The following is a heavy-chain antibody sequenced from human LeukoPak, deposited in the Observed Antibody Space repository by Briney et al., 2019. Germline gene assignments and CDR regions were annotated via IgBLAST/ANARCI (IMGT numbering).Heavy chain of an antibody. CDR3: ARVPHDSSGYGYFDY. J-gene: IGHJ4*02. Sequence: PSQTLSLTCTVSGGTISSGGYYWSWIRQHPGKGLEWIAYMYYSGSTEYNPSLKSRVTISVDTSNNQFSLKLSSVTAADTAVYYYARVPHDSSGYGYFDYWGQGTLVTVSS. V-gene: IGHV4-31*03. CDR1: GGTISSGGYY. D-gene: IGHD3-22*01. CDR2: MYYSGST.